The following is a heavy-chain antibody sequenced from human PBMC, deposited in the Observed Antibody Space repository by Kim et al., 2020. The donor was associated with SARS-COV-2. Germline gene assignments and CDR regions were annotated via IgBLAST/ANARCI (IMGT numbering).Heavy chain of an antibody. CDR2: ISGSGGST. CDR1: GFTFSSYA. Sequence: GSLRLSCAASGFTFSSYAMSWVRQAPGKGLEWVSAISGSGGSTYYADSVKGRFTISRDNSKNTLYLQMNSLRAEDTAVYYCAKDGWEAYYYGSGSSFDYWGQGTLVTVSS. J-gene: IGHJ4*02. CDR3: AKDGWEAYYYGSGSSFDY. V-gene: IGHV3-23*01. D-gene: IGHD3-10*01.